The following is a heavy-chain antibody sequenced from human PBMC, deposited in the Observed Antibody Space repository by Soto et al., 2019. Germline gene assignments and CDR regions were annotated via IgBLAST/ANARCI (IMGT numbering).Heavy chain of an antibody. J-gene: IGHJ4*02. V-gene: IGHV1-8*01. CDR3: ARDVSDTAMVGYFDY. CDR2: MNPYSGNT. CDR1: GYTFTTYD. Sequence: ASVKVSCKASGYTFTTYDISWVRQATGQGLEWMGWMNPYSGNTGYAQKFQGRVTVTRNTSISTVYMELSGLRPDDTAVYYCARDVSDTAMVGYFDYWGQGTLVTVSS. D-gene: IGHD5-18*01.